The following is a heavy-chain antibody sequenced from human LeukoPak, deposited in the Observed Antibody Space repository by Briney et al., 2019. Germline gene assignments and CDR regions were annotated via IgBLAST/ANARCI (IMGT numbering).Heavy chain of an antibody. CDR1: GYTFTGYY. CDR2: INPNSGGT. CDR3: ARAQDTAMDY. J-gene: IGHJ4*02. D-gene: IGHD5-18*01. Sequence: ASVKVSCKASGYTFTGYYMHWVRQAPGQGLEWMGWINPNSGGTNYAQKFQGRVTMTTDTSISTAYMDLSRLRSDDTAVYYCARAQDTAMDYWGQGTLVTVSS. V-gene: IGHV1-2*02.